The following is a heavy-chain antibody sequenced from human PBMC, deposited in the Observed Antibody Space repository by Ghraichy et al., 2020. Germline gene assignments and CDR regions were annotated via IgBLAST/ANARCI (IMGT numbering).Heavy chain of an antibody. Sequence: SQTLSLTCTVSGGSISSYYWSWIRQPPGKGLEWIGYIYYSGSTNYNPSLKSRVTISVDTSKNQFSLKLSSVTAADTAVYYCARDQIEYGDYASKALYYYYGMDVWGQGTTVTVSS. J-gene: IGHJ6*02. D-gene: IGHD4-17*01. CDR3: ARDQIEYGDYASKALYYYYGMDV. V-gene: IGHV4-59*01. CDR1: GGSISSYY. CDR2: IYYSGST.